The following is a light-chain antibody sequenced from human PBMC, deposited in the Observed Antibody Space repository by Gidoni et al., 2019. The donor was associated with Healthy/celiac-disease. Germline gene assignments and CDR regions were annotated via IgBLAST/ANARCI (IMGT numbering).Light chain of an antibody. CDR1: QGISSY. V-gene: IGKV1-9*01. Sequence: DIQLTQSPSLLSASVGDRVTITCRASQGISSYLAWYQQKPGKDPKLLIYAASTLQSGVPSRFSGSGSGTEFTLTISSLQPEDFATYYCQQLNSYPRSITFGQGTRLEIK. J-gene: IGKJ5*01. CDR2: AAS. CDR3: QQLNSYPRSIT.